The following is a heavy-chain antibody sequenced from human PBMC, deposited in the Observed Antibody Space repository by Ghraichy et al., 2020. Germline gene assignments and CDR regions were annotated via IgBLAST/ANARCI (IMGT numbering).Heavy chain of an antibody. V-gene: IGHV3-66*01. CDR2: IYYSGGRT. Sequence: GGSLRLSCAASGFSVSTHYMSWVRQAPGKGLEYVSVIYYSGGRTFYADSVKGRFTISRDHSKNTLFLQMNSLRAEDTAVYYCASAPGITGTTSQENYGMDVWGQGTTVTVSS. D-gene: IGHD1-7*01. J-gene: IGHJ6*02. CDR3: ASAPGITGTTSQENYGMDV. CDR1: GFSVSTHY.